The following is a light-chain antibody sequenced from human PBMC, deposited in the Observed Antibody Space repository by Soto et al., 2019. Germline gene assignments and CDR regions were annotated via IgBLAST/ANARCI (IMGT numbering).Light chain of an antibody. V-gene: IGKV3-20*01. Sequence: EVVLTQSPGTLSLSPGERATLQCRASQSFGSYLAWFQQKPGQAPRLLIFGASGRATGIPDRFSGSGSGTDFTLTISRLDPEDFAVYYCQQYGKSPWTFGQGPTVEIK. J-gene: IGKJ1*01. CDR1: QSFGSY. CDR2: GAS. CDR3: QQYGKSPWT.